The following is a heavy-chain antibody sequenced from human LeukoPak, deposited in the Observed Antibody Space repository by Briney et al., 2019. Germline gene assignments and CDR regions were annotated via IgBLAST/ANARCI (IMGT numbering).Heavy chain of an antibody. CDR2: VSSSSSTI. D-gene: IGHD3-16*01. J-gene: IGHJ4*02. CDR1: GFTFSSYS. Sequence: GGSLRLSCAASGFTFSSYSMNWVRQAPGKGLEWVSYVSSSSSTIYYADSVKGRFTISRDNAKNSLYLQMNSLRAEDTAVYYCARDRHGGARGFDYWGQGTLVTVSS. V-gene: IGHV3-48*01. CDR3: ARDRHGGARGFDY.